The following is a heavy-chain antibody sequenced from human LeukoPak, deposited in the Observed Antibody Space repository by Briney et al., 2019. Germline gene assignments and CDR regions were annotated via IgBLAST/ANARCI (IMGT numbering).Heavy chain of an antibody. J-gene: IGHJ4*02. CDR2: IWYDGSNK. Sequence: PGRSLRLSCAASGFTFSSYGMHWVRQAPGKGLEWVAVIWYDGSNKYYADSVKGRFTISRDNPKNTVSLQMNSLRPEDTAVYYCAREDRGWYPAYWGQGTLVTVSS. V-gene: IGHV3-33*01. CDR1: GFTFSSYG. D-gene: IGHD6-19*01. CDR3: AREDRGWYPAY.